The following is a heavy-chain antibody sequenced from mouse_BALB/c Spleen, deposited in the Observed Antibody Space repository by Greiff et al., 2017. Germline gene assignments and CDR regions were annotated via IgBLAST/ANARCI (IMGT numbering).Heavy chain of an antibody. V-gene: IGHV5-17*02. Sequence: EVQRVESGGGLVQPGGSRKLSCAASGFTFSSFGMHWVRQAPEKGLEWVAYISSGSSTIYYADTVKGRFTISRDNPKNTLFLQMTSLRSEDTAMYYCARWGTYGNYVTYWGQGTLVTVSA. CDR2: ISSGSSTI. J-gene: IGHJ3*01. CDR3: ARWGTYGNYVTY. D-gene: IGHD2-1*01. CDR1: GFTFSSFG.